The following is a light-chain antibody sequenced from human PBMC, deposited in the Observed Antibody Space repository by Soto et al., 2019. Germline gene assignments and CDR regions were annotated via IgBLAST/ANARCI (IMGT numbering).Light chain of an antibody. CDR3: MQATRFPFT. CDR2: KIS. CDR1: QSLVHTDGKTY. Sequence: DIVLTQTPLSSPVTLGQPASISCTSSQSLVHTDGKTYLSWLQQRPGQPLRLLIYKISDRLSGVPDRFTGSGAGTDFTLKISRVEAEDVGTYYCMQATRFPFTFGGGTKVDIK. J-gene: IGKJ4*01. V-gene: IGKV2-24*01.